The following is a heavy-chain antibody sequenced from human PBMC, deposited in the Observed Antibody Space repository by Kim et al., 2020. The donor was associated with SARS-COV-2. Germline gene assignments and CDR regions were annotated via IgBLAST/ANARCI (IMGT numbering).Heavy chain of an antibody. CDR3: AKILLWFGELRPFGMDV. J-gene: IGHJ6*02. CDR1: GFTFSSYA. D-gene: IGHD3-10*01. Sequence: GGSLRLSCAASGFTFSSYAMSWVRQAPGKGLEWVSAISGSGGSTYYADSVKGRFTISRDNSKNTLYLQMNSLRAEDTAVYYCAKILLWFGELRPFGMDVWGQGTTVTVSS. V-gene: IGHV3-23*01. CDR2: ISGSGGST.